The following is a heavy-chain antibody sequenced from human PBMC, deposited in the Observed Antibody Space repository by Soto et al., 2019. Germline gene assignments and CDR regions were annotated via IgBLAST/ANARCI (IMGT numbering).Heavy chain of an antibody. J-gene: IGHJ4*02. CDR2: ISGSGGST. CDR3: AKDEVFLEWLFDY. V-gene: IGHV3-23*01. D-gene: IGHD3-3*01. CDR1: GFTFSSYA. Sequence: EVQLLESGGGLVQPGGSLRLSCAASGFTFSSYAMSWVRQAPGKGLEWVSAISGSGGSTYYADSVKGRFTISRDNSKNTLYLQRNSLRAEDTAVYYCAKDEVFLEWLFDYWGQGTLVTVSS.